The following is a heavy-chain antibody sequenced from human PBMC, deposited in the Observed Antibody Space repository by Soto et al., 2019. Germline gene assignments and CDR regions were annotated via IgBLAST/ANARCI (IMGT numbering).Heavy chain of an antibody. D-gene: IGHD5-18*01. Sequence: GGSLRLSCAASGFTFSSYGMHWVRQAPGKGLEWVAVIWYDGSNKYYADSVKGRFTISRDNSKNTLYLQMNSLRAEDTAVYYCARVGYSYGYGFDYWGQGTLVTVSS. V-gene: IGHV3-33*01. CDR1: GFTFSSYG. CDR2: IWYDGSNK. CDR3: ARVGYSYGYGFDY. J-gene: IGHJ4*02.